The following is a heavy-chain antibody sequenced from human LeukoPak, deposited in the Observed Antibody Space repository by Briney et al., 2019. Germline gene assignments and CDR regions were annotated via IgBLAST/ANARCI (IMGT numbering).Heavy chain of an antibody. CDR2: INHSEVT. CDR1: GGSFNGYY. D-gene: IGHD3-22*01. J-gene: IGHJ4*02. V-gene: IGHV4-34*01. Sequence: SETLSLTCAVYGGSFNGYYWSWIRQSPGKGLEWIGEINHSEVTKYDPSLKSRFTISVDTSKNQFSLKLSSVTAADTAVYYCARDLGDSSGYYVFDYWGQGTLVTVSS. CDR3: ARDLGDSSGYYVFDY.